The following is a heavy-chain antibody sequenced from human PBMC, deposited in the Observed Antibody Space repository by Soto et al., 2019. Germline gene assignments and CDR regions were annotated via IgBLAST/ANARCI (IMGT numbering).Heavy chain of an antibody. CDR2: ISDDGSNK. D-gene: IGHD6-19*01. CDR3: GREAPVGYSSGWYDY. CDR1: GFTLSRYA. V-gene: IGHV3-30-3*01. J-gene: IGHJ4*02. Sequence: PAGALRLSCAAPGFTLSRYALHWFRLAPLKVLAWVAVISDDGSNKYYADSVKGRFTTSRDNSKNTLYLQMNRLSAEDTAQSYSGREAPVGYSSGWYDYWGQGTLVTVSS.